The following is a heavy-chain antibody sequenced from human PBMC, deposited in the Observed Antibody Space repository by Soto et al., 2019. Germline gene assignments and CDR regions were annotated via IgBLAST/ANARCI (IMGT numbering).Heavy chain of an antibody. CDR1: GFDLSGST. CDR2: IRGKTNNYSA. V-gene: IGHV3-73*01. D-gene: IGHD3-3*01. CDR3: TRSAGHFGVPPNGGVYYSYDMDV. J-gene: IGHJ6*03. Sequence: EVQLVESGGNLVQPGESLKLSCSASGFDLSGSTIHWVRQASGKGLEWLGRIRGKTNNYSAAYGVSVKGRISFSRDVSQNTALLQTNSLKTEDTAVYYSTRSAGHFGVPPNGGVYYSYDMDVWGKGTTVTVSS.